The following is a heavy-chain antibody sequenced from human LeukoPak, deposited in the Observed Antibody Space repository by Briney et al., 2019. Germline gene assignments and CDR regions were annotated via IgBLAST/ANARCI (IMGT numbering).Heavy chain of an antibody. J-gene: IGHJ5*02. CDR3: ARDLDGGYLNWFDP. CDR1: GGTFSSYA. D-gene: IGHD5-12*01. V-gene: IGHV1-69*04. Sequence: GASVKVSCKASGGTFSSYAISWVRQAPGQGLEWMGRIIPILGIANYAQKFQGRVTITADKSTSTAYMELSSLRSEDTAVYYCARDLDGGYLNWFDPWGQGTLVTVSS. CDR2: IIPILGIA.